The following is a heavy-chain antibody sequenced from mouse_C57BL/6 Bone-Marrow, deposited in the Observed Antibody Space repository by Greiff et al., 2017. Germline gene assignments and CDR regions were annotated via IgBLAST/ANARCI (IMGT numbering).Heavy chain of an antibody. J-gene: IGHJ3*01. V-gene: IGHV5-4*01. Sequence: EVQRVESGGGLVKPGGSLKLSCAASGFTFSSYAMSWVRQTPEKRLEWVATISDGGSYTYYPDNVKGRFTISRGNAKNNLYLQMSHLKSEDTAMYYCARGEAWFAYWGQGTLVTVSA. CDR2: ISDGGSYT. CDR3: ARGEAWFAY. CDR1: GFTFSSYA.